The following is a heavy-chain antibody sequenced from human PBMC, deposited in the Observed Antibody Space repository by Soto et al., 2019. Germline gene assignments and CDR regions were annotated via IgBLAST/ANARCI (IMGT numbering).Heavy chain of an antibody. CDR2: IYYGGTT. CDR3: ARLGNYYQSLDP. V-gene: IGHV4-61*05. D-gene: IGHD4-4*01. J-gene: IGHJ5*02. Sequence: PSETLSLTCTVSGDSISSSSSYWGWIRQPPGKGLEWVAYIYYGGTTNYTPPLKSRVTISLEASKSQFSLRLSSVTAADTAVYYCARLGNYYQSLDPWGPGTLVTVSS. CDR1: GDSISSSSSY.